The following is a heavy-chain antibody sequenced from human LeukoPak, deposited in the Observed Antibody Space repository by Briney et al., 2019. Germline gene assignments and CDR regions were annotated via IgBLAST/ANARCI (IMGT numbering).Heavy chain of an antibody. V-gene: IGHV4-59*01. Sequence: SETLSLTCTVSGGSISSYYWSWIRRSPGKGLERIGYIYYGGSTDYNPSLKSRVTISKDTSKTQFSLRLSSVTAADTAVYYCARARLDSSGRFDYWGQGTLVTVSS. CDR3: ARARLDSSGRFDY. J-gene: IGHJ4*02. D-gene: IGHD3-22*01. CDR1: GGSISSYY. CDR2: IYYGGST.